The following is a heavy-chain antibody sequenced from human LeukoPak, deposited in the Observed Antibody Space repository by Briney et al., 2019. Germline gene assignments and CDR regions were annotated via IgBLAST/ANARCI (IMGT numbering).Heavy chain of an antibody. V-gene: IGHV1-24*01. Sequence: ASVKVSCKVSGYTLTELSMHWVRQAPGKGLEWMGGFNPEDGETLYAQKFQGRVTMTEDTSTDTAYMELSSLRSEDTAAYYCATDVGATRAFDIWGQGTMVTVSS. CDR3: ATDVGATRAFDI. D-gene: IGHD1-26*01. CDR1: GYTLTELS. J-gene: IGHJ3*02. CDR2: FNPEDGET.